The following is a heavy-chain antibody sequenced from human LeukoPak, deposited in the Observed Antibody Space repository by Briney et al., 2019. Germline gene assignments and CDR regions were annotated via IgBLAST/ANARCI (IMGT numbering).Heavy chain of an antibody. J-gene: IGHJ4*02. CDR1: GFTISGSA. CDR2: IRSKANTYAT. CDR3: TSYIWFRELRVSDY. D-gene: IGHD3-10*01. V-gene: IGHV3-73*01. Sequence: AGSLRLSCAASGFTISGSAMHWVRQAPGKGLEWIGRIRSKANTYATAYPASVKGRFTISRDDSKNTAYLQMNSLKTEDTAVYYCTSYIWFRELRVSDYWGQGTLVTVSS.